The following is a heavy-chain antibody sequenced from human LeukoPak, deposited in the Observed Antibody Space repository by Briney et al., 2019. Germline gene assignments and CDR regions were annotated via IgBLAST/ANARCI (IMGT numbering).Heavy chain of an antibody. V-gene: IGHV3-7*03. CDR3: ARDPSHSSGWYSRTYYYYGMDV. CDR1: GFTFSSYA. D-gene: IGHD6-19*01. CDR2: IKQDGSEK. J-gene: IGHJ6*02. Sequence: PGGSLRLSCAASGFTFSSYAMSWVRQAPGKGLEWVANIKQDGSEKYYVDSVKGRFTISRDNAKNSLYLQMNSLRAEDTAVYYCARDPSHSSGWYSRTYYYYGMDVWGQGTTVTVSS.